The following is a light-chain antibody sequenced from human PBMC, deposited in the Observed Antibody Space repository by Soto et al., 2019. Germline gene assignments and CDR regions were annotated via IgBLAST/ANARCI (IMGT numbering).Light chain of an antibody. Sequence: DIPMTQSPSSLSAYVGDRVTISCRASLGISTYLNWYQQKPGKAPKLLIFAASSLQSVVPSRFSGSGSGTDFTLTISSLQPEDFATYYCQQSHSTPYTFGQGTKLEIK. CDR3: QQSHSTPYT. CDR1: LGISTY. CDR2: AAS. V-gene: IGKV1-39*01. J-gene: IGKJ2*01.